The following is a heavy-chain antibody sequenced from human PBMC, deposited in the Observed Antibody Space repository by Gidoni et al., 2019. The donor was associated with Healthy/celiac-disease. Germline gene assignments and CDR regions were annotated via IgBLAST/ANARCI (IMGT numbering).Heavy chain of an antibody. Sequence: EVHLVESGGGRVKPGGSRRLPCAASGFTFRSCGRNWVRQAPGKGREWVSSISISSSYLYDSDSLKGRFIISRDNAKNSLYLQMNSLRAEDTAVYYCASAYYYGSGSYPTDAFDIWGQGTMVTVSA. J-gene: IGHJ3*02. CDR2: ISISSSYL. CDR1: GFTFRSCG. D-gene: IGHD3-10*01. V-gene: IGHV3-21*01. CDR3: ASAYYYGSGSYPTDAFDI.